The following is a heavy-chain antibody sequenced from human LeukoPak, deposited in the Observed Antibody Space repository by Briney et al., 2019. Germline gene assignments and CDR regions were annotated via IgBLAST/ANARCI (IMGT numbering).Heavy chain of an antibody. CDR3: AKADDYYDTSGYFSFDS. CDR2: ISGYGGTT. Sequence: GGSLRLSCAASGFTVSSNYMSWVRQAPGKGLEWVSTISGYGGTTYFADSVKGRFTISRDNSKNTLYLQMNSLTAEDTAVYYCAKADDYYDTSGYFSFDSWGQGTLVTVSS. J-gene: IGHJ4*02. CDR1: GFTVSSNY. V-gene: IGHV3-23*01. D-gene: IGHD3-22*01.